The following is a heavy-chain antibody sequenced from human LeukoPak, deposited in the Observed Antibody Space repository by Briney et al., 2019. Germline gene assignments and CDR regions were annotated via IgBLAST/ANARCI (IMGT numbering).Heavy chain of an antibody. J-gene: IGHJ3*02. V-gene: IGHV4-34*01. Sequence: SETLSLTCAIYGGSFSGYYWSWIRQPPGKGLEWIGEINHSGSTNYNPSLKSRVTISVDTSKNQFSLKLSSVTAADTAVYYCARHADTSITRYFGWFQDAFDIWGQGTMVTVSS. CDR3: ARHADTSITRYFGWFQDAFDI. CDR1: GGSFSGYY. CDR2: INHSGST. D-gene: IGHD3-9*01.